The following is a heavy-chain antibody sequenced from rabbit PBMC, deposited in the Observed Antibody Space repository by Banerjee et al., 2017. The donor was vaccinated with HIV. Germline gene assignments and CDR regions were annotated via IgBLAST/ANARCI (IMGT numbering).Heavy chain of an antibody. CDR1: GFSYSGGYD. J-gene: IGHJ6*01. D-gene: IGHD1-1*01. V-gene: IGHV1S40*01. CDR2: IYTGHGGT. CDR3: ARDGGSGWYLDRLDL. Sequence: QSLEESGGDLVKPGASLTLTCKASGFSYSGGYDMCWVRPAPGKGLEWIACIYTGHGGTYYASWARGRFTISKTSSTTVTLQMTSLTAADTATYFCARDGGSGWYLDRLDLWGPGTLVTVS.